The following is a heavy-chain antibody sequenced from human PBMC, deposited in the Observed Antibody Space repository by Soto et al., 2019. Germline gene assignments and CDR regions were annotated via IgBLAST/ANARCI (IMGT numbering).Heavy chain of an antibody. CDR1: GGTFSRYP. V-gene: IGHV1-69*13. CDR2: IIPIFGTA. J-gene: IGHJ5*02. CDR3: AIRSSAHWYDP. D-gene: IGHD2-15*01. Sequence: SSVKVSCKASGGTFSRYPISWVRQPPGQGLEWMGGIIPIFGTANYAQNFQGRVRITADESTSTAFMELSSLRSEDTAVYYCAIRSSAHWYDPWGQGTLVTVSS.